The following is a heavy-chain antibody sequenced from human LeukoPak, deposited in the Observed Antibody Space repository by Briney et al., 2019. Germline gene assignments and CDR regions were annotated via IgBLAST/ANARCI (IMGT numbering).Heavy chain of an antibody. J-gene: IGHJ6*02. CDR1: GGSFSGYY. CDR2: INHSGST. V-gene: IGHV4-34*01. D-gene: IGHD6-19*01. CDR3: ARVGIAVAGDYYYYGMDV. Sequence: SETLSLTCAVYGGSFSGYYWSWIRQPPGKGLEWIGEINHSGSTNYNPSLKSRVTISVDTSKNQFSLKLSSVTAADTAVYYCARVGIAVAGDYYYYGMDVWGQGTTVTASS.